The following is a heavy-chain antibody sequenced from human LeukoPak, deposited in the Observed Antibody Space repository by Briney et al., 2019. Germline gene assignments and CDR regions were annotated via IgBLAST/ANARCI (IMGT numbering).Heavy chain of an antibody. V-gene: IGHV3-48*01. J-gene: IGHJ6*04. CDR2: ISSSSSTT. CDR3: ARDLFRIPDV. D-gene: IGHD2-15*01. CDR1: GFTFSSYS. Sequence: GGSLRLSCAASGFTFSSYSMNWVRQAPGKGLEWVSYISSSSSTTYYADSVKGRFTISRDNAKNSLYLQMNSLRAEDTAVYYCARDLFRIPDVWGKGTTVTVSS.